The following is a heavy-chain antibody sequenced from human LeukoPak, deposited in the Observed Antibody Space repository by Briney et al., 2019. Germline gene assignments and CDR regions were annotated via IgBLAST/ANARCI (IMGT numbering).Heavy chain of an antibody. V-gene: IGHV3-30*18. J-gene: IGHJ4*02. D-gene: IGHD4-23*01. CDR1: GFTFSSYG. Sequence: GRSLRLSCAASGFTFSSYGMHWVRQAPGKGLEWVAVISYDGSNKYYADSVKGRFTISRDNSKNTLYLQMNSLRAEDTAVYYCAKDSKVTLRGLFDYWGQGTLVTVSS. CDR2: ISYDGSNK. CDR3: AKDSKVTLRGLFDY.